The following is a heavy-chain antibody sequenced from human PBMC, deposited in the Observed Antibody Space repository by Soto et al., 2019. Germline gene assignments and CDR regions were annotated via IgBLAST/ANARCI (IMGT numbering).Heavy chain of an antibody. V-gene: IGHV1-8*01. CDR3: ARVGYYGWGSFYHYYYNRTV. D-gene: IGHD3-10*01. Sequence: ASVKVSCKASGYTFTSYDINWVRQATGQGLEWMGWMNPNSGNTGYAQKFQGRVTMTRNTSISTAYMELSSLRSEDTAVYYCARVGYYGWGSFYHYYYNRTVGGKGPRDSFS. CDR1: GYTFTSYD. J-gene: IGHJ6*03. CDR2: MNPNSGNT.